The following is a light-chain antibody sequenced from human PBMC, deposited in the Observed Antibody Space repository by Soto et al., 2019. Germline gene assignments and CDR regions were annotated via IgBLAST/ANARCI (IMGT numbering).Light chain of an antibody. J-gene: IGLJ1*01. CDR1: SSDVGGYNY. CDR3: SSYTSSSTPCV. Sequence: QSALTQPASVSGSPVHSITISCTGTSSDVGGYNYVSWYQQHPGKAPKLLIYDVSNRPSGVSNRFSGSKSGNTASLTISGLQAEDEADYYCSSYTSSSTPCVFGTGTKVTVL. CDR2: DVS. V-gene: IGLV2-14*03.